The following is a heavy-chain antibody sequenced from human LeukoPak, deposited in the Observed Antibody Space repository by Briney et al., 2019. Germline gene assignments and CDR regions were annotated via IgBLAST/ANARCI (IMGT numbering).Heavy chain of an antibody. D-gene: IGHD1-26*01. Sequence: GASVKVSCKVSGYTLTELSMHWVRQAPGKGLEWMGGFDPEDGETIYAQKFQGRVTMTEDTSTDTAYMELSSLRSEDTAVYYCATSPRGTWELLDGYWGQGTLVTVSS. J-gene: IGHJ4*02. CDR3: ATSPRGTWELLDGY. V-gene: IGHV1-24*01. CDR1: GYTLTELS. CDR2: FDPEDGET.